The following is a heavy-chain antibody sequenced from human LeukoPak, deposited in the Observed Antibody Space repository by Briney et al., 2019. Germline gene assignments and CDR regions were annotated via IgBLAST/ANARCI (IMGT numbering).Heavy chain of an antibody. D-gene: IGHD1-1*01. CDR1: GGPVDGYY. CDR2: IYYSGST. V-gene: IGHV4-59*08. CDR3: ARRRRSNWAFDS. Sequence: PSETLSLTCTVSGGPVDGYYWSWIRQPPGKELEWIGNIYYSGSTNYNPSLKSRVTISGDTSRNHFSLSLSSVTAADTAVYYCARRRRSNWAFDSWGQGTLVTVSS. J-gene: IGHJ4*02.